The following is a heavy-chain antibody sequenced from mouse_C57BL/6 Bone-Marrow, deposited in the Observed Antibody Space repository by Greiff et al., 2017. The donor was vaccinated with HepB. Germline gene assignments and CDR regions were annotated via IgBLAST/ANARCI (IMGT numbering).Heavy chain of an antibody. Sequence: QVQLQQPGAELVKPGASVKMSCKASGYTFTSYWITWVKQRPGQGLEWIGDIYPGSGSTNYNEKFKSKATLTVDTSSSTAYMPLSSLTSEDSAVYYSERSPIGDWVFDYWGQGTTRTVAS. D-gene: IGHD2-14*01. CDR3: ERSPIGDWVFDY. CDR2: IYPGSGST. V-gene: IGHV1-55*01. J-gene: IGHJ2*01. CDR1: GYTFTSYW.